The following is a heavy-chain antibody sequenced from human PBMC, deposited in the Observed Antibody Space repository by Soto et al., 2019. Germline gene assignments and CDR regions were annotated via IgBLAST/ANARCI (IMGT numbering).Heavy chain of an antibody. V-gene: IGHV4-39*01. CDR2: IYYSGST. CDR1: GGSISSSSYY. J-gene: IGHJ6*02. D-gene: IGHD2-15*01. Sequence: QLQLQESGPGLVKPSETLSLTCTVSGGSISSSSYYWGWIRQPPGKGLEWIGSIYYSGSTYYNPSLKGRVHISVDTSKNQFSLKLSSVTAADTAVYYCARLQVETVVVAAGYYYYGMDVWGQGTTVTVSS. CDR3: ARLQVETVVVAAGYYYYGMDV.